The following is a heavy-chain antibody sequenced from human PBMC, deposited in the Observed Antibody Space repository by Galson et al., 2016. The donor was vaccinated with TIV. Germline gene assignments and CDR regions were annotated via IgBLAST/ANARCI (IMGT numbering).Heavy chain of an antibody. Sequence: SLRLSCAASGLLVSDSYMSWVRQPPGEGLEWVSIIYPSGASYYPESTESVKGRFTISSDNATESLYLQMNSLRAGDTAVYFCARSSFDCSGYKCYGGQFDHWGQGTLVTVSS. CDR1: GLLVSDSY. CDR2: IYPSGAS. V-gene: IGHV3-53*01. CDR3: ARSSFDCSGYKCYGGQFDH. J-gene: IGHJ4*02. D-gene: IGHD3-22*01.